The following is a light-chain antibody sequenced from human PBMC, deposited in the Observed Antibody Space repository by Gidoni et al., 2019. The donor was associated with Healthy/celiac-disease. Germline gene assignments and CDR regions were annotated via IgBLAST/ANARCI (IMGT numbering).Light chain of an antibody. CDR2: GAS. CDR1: QSVSSSY. J-gene: IGKJ4*01. Sequence: EIVLTQSPGTLSLSPGERATLSCRASQSVSSSYLAGYQQKPGQAPRLLIYGASSRATGIPDRFSGSGSGTDFTLTISRLEPEDFAVYYCQQYGSSPPELTFGGGTKVEIK. V-gene: IGKV3-20*01. CDR3: QQYGSSPPELT.